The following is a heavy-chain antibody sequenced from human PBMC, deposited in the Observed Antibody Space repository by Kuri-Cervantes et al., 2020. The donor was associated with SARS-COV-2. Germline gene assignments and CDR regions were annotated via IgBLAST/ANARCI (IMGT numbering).Heavy chain of an antibody. Sequence: SETLSLTCAVYGGSFSGYYWSWIRQPPGKGLEWIGEINHSGSTNYNPSLKSRVTISVDTSKNQFSLKLSSVTAADTAVYYCARWELLFPSDAFDIWGQGTMVTVSS. V-gene: IGHV4-34*01. CDR2: INHSGST. J-gene: IGHJ3*02. D-gene: IGHD1-26*01. CDR1: GGSFSGYY. CDR3: ARWELLFPSDAFDI.